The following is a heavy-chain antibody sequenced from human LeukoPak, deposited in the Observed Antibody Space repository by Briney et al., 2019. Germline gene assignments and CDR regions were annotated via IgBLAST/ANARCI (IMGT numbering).Heavy chain of an antibody. D-gene: IGHD6-13*01. CDR1: GFTFSSYA. Sequence: GGSLILSCSASGFTFSSYAMHWVRQAPGKGLEYVSGISSNGGSTNYADSVKGRFTISRDNSKNTLYLQMSSLRAEDTAVYYCVKLSSRVSQTIDYWGQGTLVTVSS. J-gene: IGHJ4*02. CDR2: ISSNGGST. V-gene: IGHV3-64D*09. CDR3: VKLSSRVSQTIDY.